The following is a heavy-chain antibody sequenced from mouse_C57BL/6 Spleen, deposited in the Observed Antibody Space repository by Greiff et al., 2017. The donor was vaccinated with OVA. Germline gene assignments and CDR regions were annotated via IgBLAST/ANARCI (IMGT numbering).Heavy chain of an antibody. V-gene: IGHV1-5*01. D-gene: IGHD1-1*01. CDR1: GYTFTSYW. J-gene: IGHJ1*03. CDR2: IYPGNSDT. Sequence: EVQLQQSGTVLARPGASVKMSCKTSGYTFTSYWMHWVKQRPGQGLEWIGAIYPGNSDTSYNQKFKGKAKLTAVTSASTAYMELSSLTNEDSAVYYCTRGIFLGGSSSWYFDVWGTGTTVTVSS. CDR3: TRGIFLGGSSSWYFDV.